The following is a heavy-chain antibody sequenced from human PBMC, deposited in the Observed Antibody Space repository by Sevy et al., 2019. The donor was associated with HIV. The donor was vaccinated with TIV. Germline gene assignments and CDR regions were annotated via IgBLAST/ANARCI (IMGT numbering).Heavy chain of an antibody. J-gene: IGHJ4*02. CDR1: AGSISDYY. Sequence: SETLSLTCTVSAGSISDYYWTWIRQSAGKGLEWLGRTYNSGNTEYNPSLKTRESMSLDKSKNPFSLNLTSMTPADTAVYYCARGPQSCNSVSCYSALSWGQGILVTVSS. CDR2: TYNSGNT. V-gene: IGHV4-4*07. D-gene: IGHD2-15*01. CDR3: ARGPQSCNSVSCYSALS.